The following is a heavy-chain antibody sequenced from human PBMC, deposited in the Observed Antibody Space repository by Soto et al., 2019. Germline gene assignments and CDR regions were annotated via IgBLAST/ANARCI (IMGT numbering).Heavy chain of an antibody. CDR1: GFTFDDYT. D-gene: IGHD3-16*01. CDR3: AKALGRGVRAYYYYGMDV. CDR2: ISWDGGST. J-gene: IGHJ6*02. Sequence: GGSLRLSCAASGFTFDDYTMHWVRQAPEKGLEWVSLISWDGGSTYYADSVKGRFTISRDNSKNSLYLQMNSLRTEDTALYYCAKALGRGVRAYYYYGMDVWGQGTTVTVSS. V-gene: IGHV3-43*01.